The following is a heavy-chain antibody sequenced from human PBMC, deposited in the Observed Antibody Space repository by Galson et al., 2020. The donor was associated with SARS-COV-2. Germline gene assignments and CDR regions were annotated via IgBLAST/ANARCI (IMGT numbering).Heavy chain of an antibody. J-gene: IGHJ4*02. V-gene: IGHV4-39*01. CDR1: GGSIRSSNYH. CDR2: FYYSPST. Sequence: SETLSLTCTVSGGSIRSSNYHWGWIRQPPGKGLEWIGSFYYSPSTNYNPSLKRRVTISVDTSKSQFSLKLRSVTAADTAVYYCARRGTSESSIDCWGQGTLVTVSS. CDR3: ARRGTSESSIDC.